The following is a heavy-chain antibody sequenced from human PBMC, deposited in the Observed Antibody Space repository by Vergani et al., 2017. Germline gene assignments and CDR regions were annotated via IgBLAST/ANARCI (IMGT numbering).Heavy chain of an antibody. CDR3: ARASVETTMSRREYYYYMDV. V-gene: IGHV4-31*03. J-gene: IGHJ6*03. CDR2: IYYSGNT. D-gene: IGHD5-18*01. Sequence: QVQLQESGPGLVKPSQTLSLTCTVSGGSISSVGYYWSWIRQHPGKGLEWIGYIYYSGNTYFNPSLKNRVSMSADTSKNQVSLKVSSVTAADTAVYYCARASVETTMSRREYYYYMDVWGEGTTVTVSS. CDR1: GGSISSVGYY.